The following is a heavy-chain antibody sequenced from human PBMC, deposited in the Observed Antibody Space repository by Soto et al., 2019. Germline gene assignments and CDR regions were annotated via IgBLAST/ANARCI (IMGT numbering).Heavy chain of an antibody. CDR3: ARKRTGPGIENAFDI. D-gene: IGHD6-13*01. Sequence: GGSLRLSCAASGFTFSSYGMHWVRQAPGKGLEWVAVIWYDGSNKYYADSVKGRFTISRDNSKNTLYLQMNSLRAEDTAVYYCARKRTGPGIENAFDIWGQGTMVTVSS. J-gene: IGHJ3*02. V-gene: IGHV3-33*01. CDR2: IWYDGSNK. CDR1: GFTFSSYG.